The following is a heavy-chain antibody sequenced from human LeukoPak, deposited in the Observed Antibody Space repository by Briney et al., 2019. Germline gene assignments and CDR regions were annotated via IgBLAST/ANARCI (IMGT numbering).Heavy chain of an antibody. CDR2: ISVSATAM. CDR1: GFSFSSYG. Sequence: PGGSLRLSCAASGFSFSSYGMAWVRQAPGQGLEWVAVISVSATAMNYAASVKGRFTISRDDSKNTLYPQMNSLRVEDTAAYYCVKEGGFRIPFDYWGQGTLVTVSS. V-gene: IGHV3-23*01. J-gene: IGHJ4*02. CDR3: VKEGGFRIPFDY. D-gene: IGHD2-15*01.